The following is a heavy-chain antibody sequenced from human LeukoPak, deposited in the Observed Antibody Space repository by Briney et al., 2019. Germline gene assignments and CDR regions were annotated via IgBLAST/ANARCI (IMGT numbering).Heavy chain of an antibody. Sequence: SETLSLTCTVSGGSISSGGYYWSWIRQHPGKGLEWIGYIYYSGSTYYNPSLKSRVTISVDTSKNQFSLKLSSVTAADTAVHYCARDSGGAGHDYWGQGTLVTVSS. D-gene: IGHD2-15*01. CDR1: GGSISSGGYY. V-gene: IGHV4-31*03. CDR2: IYYSGST. J-gene: IGHJ4*02. CDR3: ARDSGGAGHDY.